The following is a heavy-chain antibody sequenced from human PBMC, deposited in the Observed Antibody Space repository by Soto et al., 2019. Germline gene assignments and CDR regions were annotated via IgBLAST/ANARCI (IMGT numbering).Heavy chain of an antibody. CDR1: GFTFSSYA. CDR3: AKVWRILWFGEPFDY. CDR2: ISGSGGST. Sequence: GGSLRLSCAASGFTFSSYAMSWVRQAPGKGLEWVSAISGSGGSTYYADSVKGRFTISRDNSKNTLYLQMNSLRAEDTAVYYCAKVWRILWFGEPFDYWGQGTLVTVSS. J-gene: IGHJ4*02. V-gene: IGHV3-23*01. D-gene: IGHD3-10*01.